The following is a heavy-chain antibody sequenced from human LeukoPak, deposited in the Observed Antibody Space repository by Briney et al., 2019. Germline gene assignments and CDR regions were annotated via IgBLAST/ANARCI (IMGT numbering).Heavy chain of an antibody. D-gene: IGHD3-22*01. V-gene: IGHV4-39*07. CDR1: GGSISSSSYY. Sequence: PSETLSLACTVSGGSISSSSYYWGWIRQPPGKGLEWIGSIYYSGSTNYNPSLKGRVTISVDTSKNQFSLKLSSVTAADTAVYYCARGRKKGYYYDSSGYSSFDYWGQGTLVTVSS. CDR3: ARGRKKGYYYDSSGYSSFDY. CDR2: IYYSGST. J-gene: IGHJ4*02.